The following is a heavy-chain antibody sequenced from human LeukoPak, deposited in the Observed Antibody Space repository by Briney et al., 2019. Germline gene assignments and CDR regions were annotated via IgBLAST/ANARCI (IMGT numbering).Heavy chain of an antibody. J-gene: IGHJ6*03. CDR3: ARSYCFGSNCYPRRTIYYYYYMDV. D-gene: IGHD2-15*01. CDR1: GGSISSSSYY. Sequence: SETLSLTCTVSGGSISSSSYYWGWIRQPPGKGLEWIGSIYYSGSTYYNPSLKSRVTISVDTSKNQFSLRLNSVTAADTAVYSCARSYCFGSNCYPRRTIYYYYYMDVWGKGTTVTVSS. V-gene: IGHV4-39*07. CDR2: IYYSGST.